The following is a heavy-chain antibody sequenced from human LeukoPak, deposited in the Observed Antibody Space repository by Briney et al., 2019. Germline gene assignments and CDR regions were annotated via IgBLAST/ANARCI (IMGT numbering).Heavy chain of an antibody. CDR1: GYIFSAYY. CDR3: ARDGGAPLAGRFDS. CDR2: INPNSGGT. Sequence: ASVKVSCQASGYIFSAYYLHWVRQAPGQGLEWMGWINPNSGGTNYAQNFQGRVTVTRDMSTNTAYIELSRLTSGDTAMYFCARDGGAPLAGRFDSWGQGTLVTVSS. D-gene: IGHD6-19*01. J-gene: IGHJ4*02. V-gene: IGHV1-2*02.